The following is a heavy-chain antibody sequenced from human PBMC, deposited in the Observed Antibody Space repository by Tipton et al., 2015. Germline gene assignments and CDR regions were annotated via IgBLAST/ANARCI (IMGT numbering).Heavy chain of an antibody. CDR2: IHHSGDT. J-gene: IGHJ4*02. D-gene: IGHD3-16*01. CDR1: DYSISRGYY. Sequence: TLSLTCAVSDYSISRGYYWGWIRQPPGKGLEWIGNIHHSGDTYYNPSLNGRVTIAVDTSKNQFSLNLRSVTAADTAIYYCTRASFMREADFDYWGQGTLVTVSS. CDR3: TRASFMREADFDY. V-gene: IGHV4-38-2*01.